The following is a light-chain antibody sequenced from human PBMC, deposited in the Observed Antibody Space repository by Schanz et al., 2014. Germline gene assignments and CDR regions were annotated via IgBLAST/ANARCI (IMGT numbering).Light chain of an antibody. CDR1: QSISSY. V-gene: IGKV1-39*01. CDR3: QQYTAYPWT. CDR2: AAS. Sequence: DIQMTQSPSSLSASVGDRVTITCRASQSISSYLNWYQQKPGKAPKLLIYAASSLQSGVPSRFSGSGSGTDFTLTISSLQPDDFATYYCQQYTAYPWTFGQGTKVEMK. J-gene: IGKJ1*01.